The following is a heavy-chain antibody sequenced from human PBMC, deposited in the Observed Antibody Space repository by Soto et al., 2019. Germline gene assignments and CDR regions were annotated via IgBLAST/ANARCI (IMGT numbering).Heavy chain of an antibody. V-gene: IGHV1-24*01. CDR3: ASGRGYCSGGSCYSTDAFDI. D-gene: IGHD2-15*01. CDR2: FDPEDGET. CDR1: GYTLTELS. J-gene: IGHJ3*02. Sequence: QVQLVQSGAEVKKPGASVKVSCKVSGYTLTELSMHWVRQAPGKGLEWMGGFDPEDGETIYAQKFQGRVTMTEDTSTDTADMELSRLRSEDTAVYYCASGRGYCSGGSCYSTDAFDIWGQGTMVTVSS.